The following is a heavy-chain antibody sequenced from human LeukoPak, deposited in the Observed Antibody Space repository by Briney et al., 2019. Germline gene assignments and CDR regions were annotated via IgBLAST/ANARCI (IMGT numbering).Heavy chain of an antibody. J-gene: IGHJ4*02. CDR2: IKHDGSEI. Sequence: GGSLRLSCAASGLTVINNCMGWFRQAPGKGLVWFANIKHDGSEIYYVVSVKGGYTISRDTAKGSLYLQMSSVRAEDTAVYYCVIDRGHSGYELYDHWGQGTLVTVSS. CDR1: GLTVINNC. CDR3: VIDRGHSGYELYDH. D-gene: IGHD5-12*01. V-gene: IGHV3-7*01.